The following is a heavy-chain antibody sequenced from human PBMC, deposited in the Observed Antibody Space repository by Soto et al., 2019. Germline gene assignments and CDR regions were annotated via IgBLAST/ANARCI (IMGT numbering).Heavy chain of an antibody. CDR2: MNPNSGNT. J-gene: IGHJ4*02. CDR1: GYTFTSYD. V-gene: IGHV1-8*01. CDR3: ARGDCGGDCYSVDY. Sequence: ASVKVSCKASGYTFTSYDINWVRQATGQGLEWMGWMNPNSGNTGHAQKFQGRVTMTRNTSISTAYMELSSLRSEDTAVYYCARGDCGGDCYSVDYWGQGTLVTVSS. D-gene: IGHD2-21*01.